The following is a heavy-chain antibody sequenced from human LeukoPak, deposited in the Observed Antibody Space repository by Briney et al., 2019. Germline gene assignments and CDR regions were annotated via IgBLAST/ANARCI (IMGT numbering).Heavy chain of an antibody. CDR1: GYTFTGYY. CDR2: INPNSGGT. Sequence: ASVKVSCKASGYTFTGYYMHWVRQAPGQGLEWMGWINPNSGGTNYAQKFQGRATMTRDTSISTAYMELSSLRSEDTAVYYCARESGILSSTAGYAFDIWGQGTMVTVSS. CDR3: ARESGILSSTAGYAFDI. J-gene: IGHJ3*02. D-gene: IGHD3-10*01. V-gene: IGHV1-2*02.